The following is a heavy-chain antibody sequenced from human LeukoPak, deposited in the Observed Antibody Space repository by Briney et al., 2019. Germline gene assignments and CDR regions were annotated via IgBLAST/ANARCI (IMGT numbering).Heavy chain of an antibody. CDR2: IYTSGST. CDR1: GGSISSYY. CDR3: ARDDFWSGVGYFDL. Sequence: SETLTLTCTVSGGSISSYYWSWIRQPAGKGLEWIGRIYTSGSTNYNPSLKTRVTMSVDTSKNQFSLKLSSVTAADTAVYYCARDDFWSGVGYFDLWGHGTLVTVSS. J-gene: IGHJ2*01. D-gene: IGHD3-3*01. V-gene: IGHV4-4*07.